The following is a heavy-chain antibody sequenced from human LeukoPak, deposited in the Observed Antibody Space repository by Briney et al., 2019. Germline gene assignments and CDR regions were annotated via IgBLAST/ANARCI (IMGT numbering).Heavy chain of an antibody. Sequence: ASVKVSCKASGGTFSSNGISWVRQAPGQGLEWMGIINPSGGSTSYAQKFQGRVTMTRDTSTSTVYMELSSLRSEDTAVYYCARPHDYGGYSGFDFWGQGTLVTVSS. D-gene: IGHD4-23*01. J-gene: IGHJ4*02. CDR1: GGTFSSNG. V-gene: IGHV1-46*01. CDR2: INPSGGST. CDR3: ARPHDYGGYSGFDF.